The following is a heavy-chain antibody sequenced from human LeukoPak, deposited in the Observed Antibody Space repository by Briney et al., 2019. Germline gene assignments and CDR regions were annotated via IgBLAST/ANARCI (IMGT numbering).Heavy chain of an antibody. CDR1: GFTFSSYA. V-gene: IGHV3-23*01. CDR2: ISGSGGST. J-gene: IGHJ4*02. Sequence: GGSLRLSCAASGFTFSSYAMSWVRQAPGKGLEWVSAISGSGGSTYYADSVKGRFTISRDNSKNTLYLQMNSLRAEDTAVYYCAKKLLRTSGSYYKSTGFDYWGQGTLVTVSS. CDR3: AKKLLRTSGSYYKSTGFDY. D-gene: IGHD3-10*01.